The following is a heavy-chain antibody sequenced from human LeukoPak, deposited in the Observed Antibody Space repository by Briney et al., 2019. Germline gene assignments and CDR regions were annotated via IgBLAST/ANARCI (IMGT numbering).Heavy chain of an antibody. J-gene: IGHJ4*02. CDR1: GYFISSGYY. V-gene: IGHV4-38-2*02. CDR2: IHHSGST. D-gene: IGHD6-19*01. Sequence: SETLSLICTVSGYFISSGYYWGWIRQPPGKGLQWIGSIHHSGSTYYNPSLKSRVTISVDTSKNQFSLKLSSVTAADTAVYYCARNNGWDSFDYWGQGTLVTVSS. CDR3: ARNNGWDSFDY.